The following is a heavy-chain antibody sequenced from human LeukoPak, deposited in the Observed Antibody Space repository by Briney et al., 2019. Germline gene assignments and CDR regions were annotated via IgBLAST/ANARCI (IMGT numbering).Heavy chain of an antibody. J-gene: IGHJ6*03. D-gene: IGHD5-18*01. CDR1: GFTFDDYG. V-gene: IGHV3-20*04. CDR3: AGGYSYGYIVYYYYYMDV. CDR2: INWNGGST. Sequence: GGSLRLSCAASGFTFDDYGMSWVRQAPGKGLERVSGINWNGGSTGYADSVKGRFTISRDNAKNSLYLQMNSLRAEDTALYYCAGGYSYGYIVYYYYYMDVWGKGTTVTVSS.